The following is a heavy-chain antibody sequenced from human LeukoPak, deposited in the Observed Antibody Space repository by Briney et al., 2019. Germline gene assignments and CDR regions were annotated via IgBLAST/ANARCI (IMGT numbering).Heavy chain of an antibody. Sequence: GGSLRLSCAASGFTFSSYEMNWVRQAPGKGLEWVSYISSSGSTIYYADSVKGRFTISRDNSKNTLYLQMNSLRAEDTAVYYCATSSNPAYCGGDCSDYWGQGTLVTVSS. V-gene: IGHV3-48*03. CDR2: ISSSGSTI. CDR1: GFTFSSYE. D-gene: IGHD2-21*02. CDR3: ATSSNPAYCGGDCSDY. J-gene: IGHJ4*02.